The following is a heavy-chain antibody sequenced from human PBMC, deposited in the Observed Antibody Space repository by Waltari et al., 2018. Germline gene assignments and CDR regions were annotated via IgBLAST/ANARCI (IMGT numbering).Heavy chain of an antibody. CDR1: GGSFSGYY. Sequence: QVQLQQWGAGLLKPSETLSLTCAVYGGSFSGYYWSWIRQPPGKGLEWIGEINHSGSTNYNPSLKSRVTRSVDTSKNQFSLKLSSVTAADTAVYYCARTLIAVAEGLSGMDVWGQGTTVTVSS. J-gene: IGHJ6*02. CDR3: ARTLIAVAEGLSGMDV. V-gene: IGHV4-34*01. CDR2: INHSGST. D-gene: IGHD6-19*01.